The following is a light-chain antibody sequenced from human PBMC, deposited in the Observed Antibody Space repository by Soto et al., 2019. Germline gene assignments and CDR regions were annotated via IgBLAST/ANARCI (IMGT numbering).Light chain of an antibody. Sequence: EIVLTQSPGTLSLSPGERATLSCRASQSISNNYLAWYQQKPGQAPRLLIYGASNRVTGIPDRFSGSGSGTDFSLTISRLEPEDFAVYYCQQYGTAFQTFGQGTKVEFK. J-gene: IGKJ1*01. CDR1: QSISNNY. CDR3: QQYGTAFQT. CDR2: GAS. V-gene: IGKV3-20*01.